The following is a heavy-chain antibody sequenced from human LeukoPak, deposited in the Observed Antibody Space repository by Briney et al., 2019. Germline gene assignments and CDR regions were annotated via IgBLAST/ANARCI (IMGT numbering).Heavy chain of an antibody. CDR3: ARGGCSSTSCYALQAFDI. J-gene: IGHJ3*02. D-gene: IGHD2-2*01. Sequence: SETLSLTCTVSGGSISSYYWSWIRQPPGKGLEWIGYIYYSGSTNYNPSLKSRVTISVDTSKNQFSLKLSSVTAADTAVYYCARGGCSSTSCYALQAFDIWGQGTMVTVSS. CDR2: IYYSGST. CDR1: GGSISSYY. V-gene: IGHV4-59*01.